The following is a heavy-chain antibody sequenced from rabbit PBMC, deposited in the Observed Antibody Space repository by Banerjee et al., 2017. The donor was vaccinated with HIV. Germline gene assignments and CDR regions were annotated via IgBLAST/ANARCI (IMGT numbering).Heavy chain of an antibody. Sequence: QEQLVESGGGLVQPEGSLTLTCKASGFAFSNKAVMCWVRQALGKGLEWIACINTYTGKSVYASWATGRFTISRTSSITVTLQMTSLTAADTATYFCARDLIGIIGWNFYLWGPGTLVTVS. D-gene: IGHD1-1*01. V-gene: IGHV1S45*01. CDR1: GFAFSNKAV. CDR3: ARDLIGIIGWNFYL. J-gene: IGHJ4*01. CDR2: INTYTGKS.